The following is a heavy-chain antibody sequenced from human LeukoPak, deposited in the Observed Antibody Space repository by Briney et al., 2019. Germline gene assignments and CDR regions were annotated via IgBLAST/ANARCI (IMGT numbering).Heavy chain of an antibody. CDR3: ARDPSSLRDSFDY. J-gene: IGHJ4*02. V-gene: IGHV3-7*01. CDR1: GFTFGSYW. CDR2: IKEDGSEK. Sequence: GGSLRLSCAASGFTFGSYWMNWVRQVPGKGLEWVANIKEDGSEKYYVDSAKGRFTISRDNAKNSLFLQMNSLRAEDTAVYYCARDPSSLRDSFDYWGQGTLVTVSP.